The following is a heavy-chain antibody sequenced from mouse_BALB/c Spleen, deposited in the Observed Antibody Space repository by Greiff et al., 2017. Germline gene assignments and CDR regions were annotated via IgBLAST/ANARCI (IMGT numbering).Heavy chain of an antibody. CDR3: ARLRLRRFDY. CDR2: ISYSGST. V-gene: IGHV3-2*02. Sequence: EVHLVESGPGLVKPSQSLSLTCTVTGYSITSDYAWNWIRQFPGNKLEWMGYISYSGSTSYNPSLKSRISITRDTSKNQFFLQLNSVTTEDTATYYCARLRLRRFDYWGQGTTLTVSS. J-gene: IGHJ2*01. CDR1: GYSITSDYA. D-gene: IGHD2-4*01.